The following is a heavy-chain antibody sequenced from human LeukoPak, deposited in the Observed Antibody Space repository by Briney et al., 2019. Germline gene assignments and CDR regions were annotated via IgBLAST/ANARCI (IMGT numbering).Heavy chain of an antibody. Sequence: GGSLRLSCAASGFTFSSYAMSWVRQAPGKGLEWVSSISSSSSYIYYADSVKGRFTISRDNAKNSLYLQMNSLRAEDTAVYYCARRIAVAGVDYWGQGTLVTVSS. V-gene: IGHV3-21*01. D-gene: IGHD6-19*01. CDR3: ARRIAVAGVDY. CDR1: GFTFSSYA. CDR2: ISSSSSYI. J-gene: IGHJ4*02.